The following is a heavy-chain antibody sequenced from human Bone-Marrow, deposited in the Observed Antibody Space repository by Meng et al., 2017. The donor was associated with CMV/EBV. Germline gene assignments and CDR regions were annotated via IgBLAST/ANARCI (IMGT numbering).Heavy chain of an antibody. J-gene: IGHJ5*02. CDR3: ARDQYGSGNWFDP. CDR1: GFTFSSYS. D-gene: IGHD2-15*01. CDR2: ISSSSSYI. Sequence: GESLKISCAASGFTFSSYSMNWVRQAPGKGLEWVSSISSSSSYIYYADSVKGRFTISRDNAKNSLYLQMNSLRAEDTAVYYCARDQYGSGNWFDPWGQGTLVTVSS. V-gene: IGHV3-21*01.